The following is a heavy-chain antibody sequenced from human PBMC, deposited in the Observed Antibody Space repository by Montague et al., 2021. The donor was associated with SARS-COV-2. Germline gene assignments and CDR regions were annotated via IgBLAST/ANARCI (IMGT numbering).Heavy chain of an antibody. CDR2: IYYSGST. CDR1: GDSTSSSSYF. Sequence: SETLSLTYTAPGDSTSSSSYFWGWIRQPPGEGLEWLGSIYYSGSTFYNPSLKSRVTISVDTSKTQFSLKLTSVTAADTALYFCARHGTPGYGRFDSWGQGTLVAVSS. J-gene: IGHJ4*02. V-gene: IGHV4-39*01. D-gene: IGHD5-12*01. CDR3: ARHGTPGYGRFDS.